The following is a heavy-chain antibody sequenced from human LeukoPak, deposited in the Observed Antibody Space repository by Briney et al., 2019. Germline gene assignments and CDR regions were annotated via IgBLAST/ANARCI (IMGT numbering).Heavy chain of an antibody. V-gene: IGHV3-7*01. CDR1: GFTFSTYV. D-gene: IGHD5-18*01. CDR2: IKRDGSDK. J-gene: IGHJ4*02. CDR3: ARDGDRYGEDFDY. Sequence: GGSLRLSCAASGFTFSTYVMSWVRQAPGKGLEWVANIKRDGSDKYYVDSVKGRFTISRDNAKNSLYLQMNSLRADDTAVYYCARDGDRYGEDFDYWGQGTLVTVSS.